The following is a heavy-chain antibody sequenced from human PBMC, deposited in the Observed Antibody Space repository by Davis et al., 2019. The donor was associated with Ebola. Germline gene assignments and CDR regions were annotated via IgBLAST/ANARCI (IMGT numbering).Heavy chain of an antibody. V-gene: IGHV3-11*01. D-gene: IGHD5-12*01. Sequence: PGGSLRLSCAGSGFIFSDYYMSWVRQAPGKGLEWISFISSSHDTIYYADSVKGRFTISRDNAKNFLYLQINSLRVEDTAVYYCARVREYSGYEGLDFWGQGTTVTVS. J-gene: IGHJ6*02. CDR3: ARVREYSGYEGLDF. CDR1: GFIFSDYY. CDR2: ISSSHDTI.